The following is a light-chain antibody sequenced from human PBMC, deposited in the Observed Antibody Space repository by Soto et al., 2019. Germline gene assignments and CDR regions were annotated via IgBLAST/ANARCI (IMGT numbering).Light chain of an antibody. V-gene: IGLV2-14*01. J-gene: IGLJ2*01. CDR3: SSYTDTSTYVV. Sequence: QSALTQPASVSGSPGQSITISCTGTSSDVGGYNYVSWYQQHPGKAPKLMIYDVNNRPSGVSNRFSGSKSGNTASLTSSGLQAEDEADYYCSSYTDTSTYVVIGGGTKVTVL. CDR2: DVN. CDR1: SSDVGGYNY.